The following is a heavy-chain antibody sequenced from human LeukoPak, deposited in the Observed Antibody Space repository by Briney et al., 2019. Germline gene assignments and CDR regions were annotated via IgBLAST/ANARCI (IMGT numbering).Heavy chain of an antibody. V-gene: IGHV3-23*01. J-gene: IGHJ4*02. Sequence: GGSLRLSCVGSGFSFRTYDMGWVRQTPGKGLEWVSAISTTGGYTEDADSVKDRFTISRDNSQNTLFLQMHSLRAEDTAVYYCAKKPATIKFPFDIWGQGTLVTVSP. CDR3: AKKPATIKFPFDI. D-gene: IGHD5-24*01. CDR1: GFSFRTYD. CDR2: ISTTGGYT.